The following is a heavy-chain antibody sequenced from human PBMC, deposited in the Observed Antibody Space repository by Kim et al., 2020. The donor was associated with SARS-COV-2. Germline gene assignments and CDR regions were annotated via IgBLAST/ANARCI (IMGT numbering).Heavy chain of an antibody. J-gene: IGHJ4*02. V-gene: IGHV1-3*01. CDR3: ARRGGYDPRGGFFYFDY. Sequence: ASVKVSCKASGYTFTSYAMHWVRQAPGQRLEWMGWINAGNGNTKYSQKFQGRVTITRDTSASTAYMELSSLRSEDTAVYYCARRGGYDPRGGFFYFDYWGQGTLVTVSS. CDR2: INAGNGNT. D-gene: IGHD5-12*01. CDR1: GYTFTSYA.